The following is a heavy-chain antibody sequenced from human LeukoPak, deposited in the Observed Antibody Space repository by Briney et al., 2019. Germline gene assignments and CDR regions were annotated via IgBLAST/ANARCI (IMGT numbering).Heavy chain of an antibody. CDR2: TYYRSKWYN. D-gene: IGHD3-10*01. J-gene: IGHJ4*02. CDR3: TRGETGVGTSSDY. Sequence: SQTLSLTCAISGDNVSSYSAAWNWIRQSRSRGLEWLGRTYYRSKWYNDYAVSVKSRITISPDTSKNQFSLQLNSVTPEDTAVYYCTRGETGVGTSSDYWGQGTLVTVSS. CDR1: GDNVSSYSAA. V-gene: IGHV6-1*01.